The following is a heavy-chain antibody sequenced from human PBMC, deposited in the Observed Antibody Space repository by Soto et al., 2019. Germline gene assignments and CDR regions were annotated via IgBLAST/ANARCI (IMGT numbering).Heavy chain of an antibody. CDR2: IYYSGST. D-gene: IGHD3-16*02. J-gene: IGHJ5*02. Sequence: SETLSLTCTVSGGSISSGGYYWSWIRQHPGKGLEWIGYIYYSGSTYYNPSLKSRVTISVDTSKNQFSLKLSSVTAADTAVYYCARDRYGSPPRGVDPWGQGTLVTVSS. CDR1: GGSISSGGYY. CDR3: ARDRYGSPPRGVDP. V-gene: IGHV4-31*03.